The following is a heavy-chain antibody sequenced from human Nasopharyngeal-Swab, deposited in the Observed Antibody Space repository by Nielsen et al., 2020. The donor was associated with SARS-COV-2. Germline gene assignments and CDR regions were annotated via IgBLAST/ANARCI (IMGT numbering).Heavy chain of an antibody. Sequence: GESLKISCAASGSTFSSYAMHWVRQAPGKGLEWVALISYDGSNKYYADSVKGRFTISRDNSKNTLYLQMNSLRAEDTAVYYCARSKGGTYYYGMDVWGQGTTVTVSS. J-gene: IGHJ6*02. D-gene: IGHD6-25*01. CDR1: GSTFSSYA. V-gene: IGHV3-30-3*01. CDR2: ISYDGSNK. CDR3: ARSKGGTYYYGMDV.